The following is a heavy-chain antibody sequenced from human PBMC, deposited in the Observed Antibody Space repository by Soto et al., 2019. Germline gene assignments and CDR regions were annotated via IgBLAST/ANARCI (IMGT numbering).Heavy chain of an antibody. J-gene: IGHJ4*02. CDR1: GGTFSSYA. Sequence: QVQLVQSGAEVKKPGSSVKVSCKASGGTFSSYAISWVRQAPGQGLEWMGGIIPIFGTANYAQKFQGRVTITADESTSTAYMELSSLRSEDTAVYYCARDPDRYCSGGSCYSDSWCQGTLVTVSS. V-gene: IGHV1-69*19. D-gene: IGHD2-15*01. CDR2: IIPIFGTA. CDR3: ARDPDRYCSGGSCYSDS.